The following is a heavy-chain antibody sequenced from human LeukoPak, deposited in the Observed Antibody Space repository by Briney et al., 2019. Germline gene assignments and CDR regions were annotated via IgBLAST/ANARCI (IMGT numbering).Heavy chain of an antibody. Sequence: PGGSLRLSCSASGFPFSSYSMNWVRQAPGKGLEWVSYISASGSNIYYVDSVEGRFTVSRDNAKNSLFLQMNSPRAEDTAVYYCVRVKGSYFDFWGQGTLVTASS. CDR2: ISASGSNI. J-gene: IGHJ4*02. V-gene: IGHV3-48*01. CDR1: GFPFSSYS. CDR3: VRVKGSYFDF.